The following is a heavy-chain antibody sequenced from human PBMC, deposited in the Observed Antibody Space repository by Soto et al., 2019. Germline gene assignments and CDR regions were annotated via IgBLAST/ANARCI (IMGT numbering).Heavy chain of an antibody. CDR1: GFTFSNYW. CDR3: ARGDCVGGTCYSLAGSFYYYMDV. CDR2: INSDGSVS. J-gene: IGHJ6*03. V-gene: IGHV3-74*01. Sequence: EVKLVESGGGLVQPGGSLRLSCAASGFTFSNYWMYWVRQAQGKGLVWVSRINSDGSVSSYADSVKGRLTITRDNVKNTLYLQMNSLRVEDTAVYYCARGDCVGGTCYSLAGSFYYYMDVWGKGTTVTVFS. D-gene: IGHD2-15*01.